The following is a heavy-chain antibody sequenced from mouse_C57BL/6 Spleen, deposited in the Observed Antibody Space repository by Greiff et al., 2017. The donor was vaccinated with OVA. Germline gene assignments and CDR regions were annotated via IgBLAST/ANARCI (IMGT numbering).Heavy chain of an antibody. D-gene: IGHD1-1*01. J-gene: IGHJ3*01. Sequence: EVQGVESGGGLVQPGGSMKLSCVASGFTFSNYWMNWVRQSPEKGLEWVAQIRLKSDNYATHYAESVKGRFTISRDDSKSSVYLQMNNLRAEDTGIYYCTCLYGSRFAYWGQGTLVTVSA. CDR3: TCLYGSRFAY. CDR1: GFTFSNYW. V-gene: IGHV6-3*01. CDR2: IRLKSDNYAT.